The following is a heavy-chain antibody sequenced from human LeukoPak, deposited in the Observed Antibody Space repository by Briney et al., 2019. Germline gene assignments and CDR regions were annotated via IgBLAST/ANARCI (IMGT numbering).Heavy chain of an antibody. CDR2: INSDGSST. V-gene: IGHV3-74*01. CDR3: ARDAIAARADFDY. CDR1: GFTFSSYW. J-gene: IGHJ4*02. Sequence: GGSLRLSCAASGFTFSSYWMHRVRQAPGKGLVWVSRINSDGSSTSYADSVKGRFTISRDNAKNTLYLQMNSLRAEDTAVYYCARDAIAARADFDYWGQGTLVTVSS. D-gene: IGHD6-6*01.